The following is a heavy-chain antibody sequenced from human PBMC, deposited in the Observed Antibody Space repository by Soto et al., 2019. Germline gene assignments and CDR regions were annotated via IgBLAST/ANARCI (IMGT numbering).Heavy chain of an antibody. CDR2: ISASNGNT. CDR1: GYTFTSYG. J-gene: IGHJ4*02. D-gene: IGHD2-2*01. CDR3: ARVVSTRPPNY. Sequence: ASVKVSCKASGYTFTSYGISWVRQGPGQGLEWMGWISASNGNTNYAQKLQGRVTMTTDTSTSTAYMELRSLTSDDTAVYYCARVVSTRPPNYWGQGTRVTVSS. V-gene: IGHV1-18*01.